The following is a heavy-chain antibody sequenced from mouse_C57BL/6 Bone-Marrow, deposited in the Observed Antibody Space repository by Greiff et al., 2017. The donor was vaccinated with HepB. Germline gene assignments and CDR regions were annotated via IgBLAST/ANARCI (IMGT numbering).Heavy chain of an antibody. CDR1: GFTFSSYA. D-gene: IGHD1-1*01. Sequence: EVQGVESGGGLVKPGGSLKLSCAASGFTFSSYAMSWVRQTPEKRLEWVATISDGGSYTYYPDNVKGRFTISRDHAKNNLYLQMSHLKSEDTAMYYCARDPHYYGSSGWFAYWGQGTLVTVSA. V-gene: IGHV5-4*01. J-gene: IGHJ3*01. CDR2: ISDGGSYT. CDR3: ARDPHYYGSSGWFAY.